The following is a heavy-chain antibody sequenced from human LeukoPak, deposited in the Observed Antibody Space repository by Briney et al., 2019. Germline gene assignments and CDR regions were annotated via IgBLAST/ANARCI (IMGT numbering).Heavy chain of an antibody. V-gene: IGHV4-59*12. D-gene: IGHD1-26*01. Sequence: SETLSLTCTVSGGSISSYYWNWIRQPPGKGLEWIGYSHYSGCTNYNPSLKSRVTLSVDTSKNQFSLKLTSVTAADTAVYYCARWESAYYAFDIWGQGTMVTVSS. J-gene: IGHJ3*02. CDR1: GGSISSYY. CDR3: ARWESAYYAFDI. CDR2: SHYSGCT.